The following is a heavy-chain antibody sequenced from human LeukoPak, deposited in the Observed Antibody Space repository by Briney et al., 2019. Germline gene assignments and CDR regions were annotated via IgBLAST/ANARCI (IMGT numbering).Heavy chain of an antibody. Sequence: AGSLRLSGAASGFTFSNYAMHRVRQAPGKGLKGVAVISYDGSNKYYADSVKGRFTISRDNSKNTLYLQMNSLRAEDTAVYYCARDGVGTAPRTPHYFDYWGQGTLVTVSS. CDR1: GFTFSNYA. D-gene: IGHD2-8*02. CDR2: ISYDGSNK. V-gene: IGHV3-30-3*01. J-gene: IGHJ4*02. CDR3: ARDGVGTAPRTPHYFDY.